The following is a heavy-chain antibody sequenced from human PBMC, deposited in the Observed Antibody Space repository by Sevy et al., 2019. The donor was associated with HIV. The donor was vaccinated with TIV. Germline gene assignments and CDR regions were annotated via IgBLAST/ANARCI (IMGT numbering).Heavy chain of an antibody. V-gene: IGHV4-38-2*01. CDR1: GYSISSDYY. CDR2: IYHSGYS. D-gene: IGHD6-19*01. CDR3: ARAIGTQVAGLYYFDY. Sequence: SETLSLTCAVSGYSISSDYYWGWIRQPPGNGLEWIGSIYHSGYSYYNPSLKSRVTISVDTSKNQFSLKLSSVIAADTAVFYCARAIGTQVAGLYYFDYWGQGTLVTVSS. J-gene: IGHJ4*02.